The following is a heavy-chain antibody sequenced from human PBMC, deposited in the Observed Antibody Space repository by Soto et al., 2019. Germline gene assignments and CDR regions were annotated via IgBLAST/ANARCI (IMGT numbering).Heavy chain of an antibody. J-gene: IGHJ4*02. V-gene: IGHV3-15*01. CDR3: TTSPRAQY. CDR2: IKSKTDGGTT. CDR1: GFTFNNAW. Sequence: EVQLVESGGGLVKPGGSLGLSCAVSGFTFNNAWMSWVRQAPGKGLEWVCRIKSKTDGGTTDHAASVKGRFTISRDDAKNTLYLQMDSLKIEDTAMYYCTTSPRAQYWGQGTLVSVSS.